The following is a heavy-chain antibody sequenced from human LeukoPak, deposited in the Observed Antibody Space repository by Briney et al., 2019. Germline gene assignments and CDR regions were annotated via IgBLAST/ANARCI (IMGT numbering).Heavy chain of an antibody. Sequence: GESLQISCKGSGYSFTSYWIGWVRQMPGKGLEWMGIIYPGDSDTRYSPSFQGQVTIPADKSISTAYLQWSSLKASDTAMYCCARHSFLTTVTDYWGQGTLVTVSS. CDR1: GYSFTSYW. CDR3: ARHSFLTTVTDY. J-gene: IGHJ4*02. D-gene: IGHD4-17*01. V-gene: IGHV5-51*01. CDR2: IYPGDSDT.